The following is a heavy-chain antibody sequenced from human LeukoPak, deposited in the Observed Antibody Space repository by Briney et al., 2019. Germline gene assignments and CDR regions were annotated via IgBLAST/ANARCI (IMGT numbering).Heavy chain of an antibody. Sequence: ASVKVSCKASGYTFTGYYMHWVRQAPGQGLEWVGWINPNSGGTNYAQKFQGRVTMTRDTSISTAYMELSRLRSDDTAVYYCARWGGIAARLSPDYYYYMDVWGKGTTVTVSS. CDR1: GYTFTGYY. CDR2: INPNSGGT. J-gene: IGHJ6*03. CDR3: ARWGGIAARLSPDYYYYMDV. V-gene: IGHV1-2*02. D-gene: IGHD6-6*01.